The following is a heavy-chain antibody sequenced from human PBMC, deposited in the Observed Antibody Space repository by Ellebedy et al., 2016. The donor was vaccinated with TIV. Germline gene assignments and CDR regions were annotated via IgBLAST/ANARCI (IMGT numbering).Heavy chain of an antibody. CDR2: IKQDGSEK. CDR3: ARDFPYNWNGWEWFDP. CDR1: GMTFNMYW. V-gene: IGHV3-7*01. Sequence: PGGSLRLSCVVSGMTFNMYWMSWVRQAPGKGLEWVANIKQDGSEKYYVDSVKGRFTISRDNAKNAVYLQMNSLRVEDTAVYYCARDFPYNWNGWEWFDPWGQGTPVTVSS. J-gene: IGHJ5*02. D-gene: IGHD1-1*01.